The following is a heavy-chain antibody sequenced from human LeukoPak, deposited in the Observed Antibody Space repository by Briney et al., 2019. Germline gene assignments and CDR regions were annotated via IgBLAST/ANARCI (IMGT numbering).Heavy chain of an antibody. J-gene: IGHJ6*02. CDR2: ISSSSSYI. CDR1: GFTFSSSA. V-gene: IGHV3-21*01. Sequence: PGGSLRLSCAASGFTFSSSAMHWVRQAPGKGLECVSSISSSSSYIYYADSVKGRYTISRDNAKNSLYLQMNSLRAEDTAVYYCARTESYYGSGSYFGYNYGMDVWGQGTKVTVSS. CDR3: ARTESYYGSGSYFGYNYGMDV. D-gene: IGHD3-10*01.